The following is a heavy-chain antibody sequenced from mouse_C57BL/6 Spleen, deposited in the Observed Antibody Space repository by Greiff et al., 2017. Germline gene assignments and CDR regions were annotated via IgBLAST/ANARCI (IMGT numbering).Heavy chain of an antibody. D-gene: IGHD2-3*01. V-gene: IGHV1-64*01. J-gene: IGHJ4*01. CDR3: SRDGYSYYYAMDY. CDR1: GYTFTSYW. Sequence: QVQLQQPGAELVKPGASVKLSCKASGYTFTSYWMHWVKQRPGQGLEWIGMIHPNSGSTNYNEKFKSKATLTVDTSSSTAYMQLSSLTSEDSAVYYCSRDGYSYYYAMDYWGQGTSVTVSS. CDR2: IHPNSGST.